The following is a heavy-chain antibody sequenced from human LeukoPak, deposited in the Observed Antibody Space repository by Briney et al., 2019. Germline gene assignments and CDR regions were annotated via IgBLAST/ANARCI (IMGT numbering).Heavy chain of an antibody. V-gene: IGHV1-69*01. CDR1: GGTFSSYA. CDR3: AREKRDHYFTTYYYGMDV. D-gene: IGHD2/OR15-2a*01. CDR2: IIPIFGTA. J-gene: IGHJ6*04. Sequence: KVSCKASGGTFSSYAISWVRQAPGQGLEWMGGIIPIFGTANYAQKFQGRVTITADESTSTAYMELSSLRSEDTAVYYCAREKRDHYFTTYYYGMDVWGKGTTVTVSS.